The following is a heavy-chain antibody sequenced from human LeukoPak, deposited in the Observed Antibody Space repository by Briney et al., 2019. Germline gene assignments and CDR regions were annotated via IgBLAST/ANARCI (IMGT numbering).Heavy chain of an antibody. CDR1: GGSFSGYY. Sequence: PSETLSLTCAVSGGSFSGYYWSWIRKPPAQGLGWNGEINHSGSTNYNPSLKSRVTISIDTSKNQFSLKLSSVTAADTAVYYCARVTGYMIEDYFDYWGQGTLVTVSS. V-gene: IGHV4-34*01. J-gene: IGHJ4*02. CDR3: ARVTGYMIEDYFDY. CDR2: INHSGST. D-gene: IGHD3-22*01.